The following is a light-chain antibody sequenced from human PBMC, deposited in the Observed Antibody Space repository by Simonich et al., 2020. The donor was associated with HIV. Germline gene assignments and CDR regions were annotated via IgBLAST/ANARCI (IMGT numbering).Light chain of an antibody. V-gene: IGKV1-39*01. J-gene: IGKJ1*01. CDR3: QQSYSTPRT. CDR2: AAS. CDR1: QSISSY. Sequence: DIQMTQSPSSLSASVGDRVTITCRASQSISSYLSWYQQKPGKAPKLLIYAASSLQSEVPSRFSGSGSGTDFTLTISSLQPEDFATYFCQQSYSTPRTFGQGTKVEIK.